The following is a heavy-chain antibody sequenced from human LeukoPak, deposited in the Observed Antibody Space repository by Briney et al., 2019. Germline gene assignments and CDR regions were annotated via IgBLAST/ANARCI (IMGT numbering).Heavy chain of an antibody. CDR3: ARDLYRIVVVPHYFDY. CDR1: GFTFSGYW. D-gene: IGHD3-22*01. V-gene: IGHV3-7*01. CDR2: IKQDGSEK. Sequence: GGSLRLSCAASGFTFSGYWMSWVRQAPGKGLEWVANIKQDGSEKYYVDSVKGRFTISRDNAKNSLYLQMNSLRAEDTAVYYCARDLYRIVVVPHYFDYWGQGTLVTVSS. J-gene: IGHJ4*02.